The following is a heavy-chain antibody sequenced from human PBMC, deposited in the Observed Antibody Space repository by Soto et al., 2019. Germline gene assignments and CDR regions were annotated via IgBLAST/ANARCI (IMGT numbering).Heavy chain of an antibody. CDR2: ISSSSSYI. J-gene: IGHJ4*02. D-gene: IGHD3-22*01. CDR3: ASTPPDMIVVVNPG. CDR1: GFTFSSYS. Sequence: EVQLVESGGGLVKPGGSLRLSCAASGFTFSSYSMNWVRQAPGKGLEWVSSISSSSSYIYYADSVKGRFTISRDNAKNSLYLQMNSLRAEDTAVYYCASTPPDMIVVVNPGWGQGTLVTVSS. V-gene: IGHV3-21*01.